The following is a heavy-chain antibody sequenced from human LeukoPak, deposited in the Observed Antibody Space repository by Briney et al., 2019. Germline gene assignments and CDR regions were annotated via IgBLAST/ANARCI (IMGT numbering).Heavy chain of an antibody. D-gene: IGHD3-3*01. V-gene: IGHV3-23*01. CDR3: AKVSDFWSGYYDY. CDR2: ISGSGGST. Sequence: PGGSLRLSCAASGFTFSSYAMSWVRQAPGKGLEWVSAISGSGGSTYYADSVKGRFTISRDNSMNTLYLQMNSLRAEDTAVYYCAKVSDFWSGYYDYWGQGTLVTVSS. CDR1: GFTFSSYA. J-gene: IGHJ4*02.